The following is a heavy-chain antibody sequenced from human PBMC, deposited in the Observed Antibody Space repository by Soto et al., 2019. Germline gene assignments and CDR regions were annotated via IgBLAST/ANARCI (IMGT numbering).Heavy chain of an antibody. Sequence: ASVKVSCKASGYTFTGYYMHWVRQAPGQGLEWMGWINPNSGGTNYARKFQGWVTMTRDTSISTAYMELSRLRSDDTAVYYCARAAAGTALTFDYWGQGTLVTVSS. CDR3: ARAAAGTALTFDY. J-gene: IGHJ4*02. V-gene: IGHV1-2*04. CDR1: GYTFTGYY. CDR2: INPNSGGT. D-gene: IGHD6-13*01.